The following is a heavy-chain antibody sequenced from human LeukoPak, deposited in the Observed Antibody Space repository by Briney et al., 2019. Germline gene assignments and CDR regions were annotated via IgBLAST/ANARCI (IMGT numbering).Heavy chain of an antibody. D-gene: IGHD3-10*02. J-gene: IGHJ6*03. CDR3: SGDLHYYVARDV. CDR2: IGSDNKP. Sequence: GGSLRLSCAASGFTFSAYAMTWVRQAPGKGLEWVSSIGSDNKPHYSESVKSRFAIFTDNYTNTLFLQLQNLRIEDAALYYCSGDLHYYVARDVWGKGNTVTVSS. CDR1: GFTFSAYA. V-gene: IGHV3-23*05.